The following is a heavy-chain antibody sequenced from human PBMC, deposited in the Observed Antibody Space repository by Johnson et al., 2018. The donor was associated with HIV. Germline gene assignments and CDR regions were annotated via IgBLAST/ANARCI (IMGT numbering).Heavy chain of an antibody. D-gene: IGHD5-12*01. CDR3: TRHGGYDPRGYVGAFDI. CDR2: IRSKANSYAT. V-gene: IGHV3-73*02. CDR1: GFTFSGSA. J-gene: IGHJ3*02. Sequence: VQLVESGGGLVQPGGSLKLSCAASGFTFSGSAMHWVRQASGNGLEWVGRIRSKANSYATAYAASVKGRFTISRDDSKNTAYLQMNSLKTEDTAVYYCTRHGGYDPRGYVGAFDIWGQGTMVTVSS.